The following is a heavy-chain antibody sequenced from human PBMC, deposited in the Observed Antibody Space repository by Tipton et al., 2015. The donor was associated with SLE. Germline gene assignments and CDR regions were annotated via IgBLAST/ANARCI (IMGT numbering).Heavy chain of an antibody. J-gene: IGHJ4*02. Sequence: TLSLTCAVYGGSFSGYYWSWIRQPPGKGLEWIGEINHSGSTNYNPSLKSRVTISVDTSKNQFSLKLSSVTAADTAVYYCARGTRVSATKLWGQGTLVTVSS. D-gene: IGHD2-21*02. CDR2: INHSGST. CDR3: ARGTRVSATKL. V-gene: IGHV4-34*01. CDR1: GGSFSGYY.